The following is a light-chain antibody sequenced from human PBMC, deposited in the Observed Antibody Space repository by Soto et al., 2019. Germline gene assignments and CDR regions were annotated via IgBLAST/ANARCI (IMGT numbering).Light chain of an antibody. CDR1: QNIYSY. Sequence: DIQMTQSPSSLSSSVGDRVTITCRASQNIYSYLNWYQQKPGTAPKLLIYTASNLQRGVPSKFSGSGSGTDFTLTIRSLQPDALATYYCQHSYSIPFTFGQGTKLEI. V-gene: IGKV1-39*01. J-gene: IGKJ2*01. CDR2: TAS. CDR3: QHSYSIPFT.